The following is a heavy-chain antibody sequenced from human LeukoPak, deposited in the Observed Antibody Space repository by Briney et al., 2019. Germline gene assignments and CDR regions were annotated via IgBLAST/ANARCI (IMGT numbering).Heavy chain of an antibody. CDR2: ISSSSGYI. CDR3: AGGSLLWGAFDI. V-gene: IGHV3-21*01. Sequence: GGSLRLSCSASGFTFSSYAMHWVRQAPGKGLEWVSSISSSSGYIYYADSVKGRFTISRDNAKNSLYLQMNSLRAEDTAVYYCAGGSLLWGAFDIWGKGTMVTVSS. D-gene: IGHD2-2*01. CDR1: GFTFSSYA. J-gene: IGHJ3*02.